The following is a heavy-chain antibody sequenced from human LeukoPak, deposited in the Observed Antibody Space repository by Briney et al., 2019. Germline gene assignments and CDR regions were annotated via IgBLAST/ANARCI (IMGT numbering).Heavy chain of an antibody. J-gene: IGHJ5*02. V-gene: IGHV4-30-4*08. CDR2: IYYNGST. D-gene: IGHD3-10*01. Sequence: SQTLSLTCTVSGGSISSGDYYWSWIRQPPGKGLEWIGYIYYNGSTYYNPSLKSRVTISVDTSTNQFSLKLSSVTAADTAVYYCARTSLGGAWFDPWGQGTLVTVSS. CDR3: ARTSLGGAWFDP. CDR1: GGSISSGDYY.